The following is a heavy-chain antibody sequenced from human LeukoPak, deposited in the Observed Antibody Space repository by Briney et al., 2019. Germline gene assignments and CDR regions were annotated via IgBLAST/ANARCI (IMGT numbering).Heavy chain of an antibody. J-gene: IGHJ5*02. CDR2: VSHSGIT. CDR3: ARLVIP. D-gene: IGHD3-10*01. CDR1: GFSISSDYY. V-gene: IGHV4-38-2*02. Sequence: MSSETLSLTCTVSGFSISSDYYWGWIRQPPGKGLEWIGSVSHSGITYYNSSLNSRVTISVDTSKNQFSLKVNSVTAADTAVYYCARLVIPWGRGILVTVSS.